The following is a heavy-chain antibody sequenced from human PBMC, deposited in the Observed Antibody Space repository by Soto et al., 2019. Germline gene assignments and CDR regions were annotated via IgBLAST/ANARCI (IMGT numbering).Heavy chain of an antibody. CDR2: IKGDGSYT. CDR1: GFTFSDHW. D-gene: IGHD2-2*01. CDR3: ARLGSTNTFDI. Sequence: GGFLRLSCAASGFTFSDHWMHWVRQVPGKGLVWVSRIKGDGSYTNYADSVKGRFTIIRDNAKNTLYLQMNSLRVEDTAVYYCARLGSTNTFDIWGLGTKVTVSS. V-gene: IGHV3-74*01. J-gene: IGHJ3*02.